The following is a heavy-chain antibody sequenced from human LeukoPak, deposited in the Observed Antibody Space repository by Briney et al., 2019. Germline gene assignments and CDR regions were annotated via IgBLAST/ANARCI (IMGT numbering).Heavy chain of an antibody. J-gene: IGHJ3*02. V-gene: IGHV3-64*04. CDR2: ISSNGGST. Sequence: QPGGSLRLSCSASGFTFSNYAMHWVRQAPGKGLEYVSAISSNGGSTYYAESVKGRFTISRDNSKDTLYLQMNSLRPEDTAVYYCAKDGGYCSGGSCTDAFDIWGQGTMVTVSS. D-gene: IGHD2-15*01. CDR3: AKDGGYCSGGSCTDAFDI. CDR1: GFTFSNYA.